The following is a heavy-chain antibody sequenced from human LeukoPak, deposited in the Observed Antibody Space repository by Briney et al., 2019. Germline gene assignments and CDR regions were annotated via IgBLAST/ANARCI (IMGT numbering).Heavy chain of an antibody. V-gene: IGHV1-18*01. J-gene: IGHJ2*01. CDR2: ISAYNGNT. Sequence: VASVKVSCKASGYTFTSYGISWVRQAPGQGLEWMGWISAYNGNTNYAQKLQGRVTMTTDTSTSTAYMELRSLRSDDTAVYYCAREGYYYDSSGYYRSDWYFDLWGRGTPVTVSS. CDR3: AREGYYYDSSGYYRSDWYFDL. D-gene: IGHD3-22*01. CDR1: GYTFTSYG.